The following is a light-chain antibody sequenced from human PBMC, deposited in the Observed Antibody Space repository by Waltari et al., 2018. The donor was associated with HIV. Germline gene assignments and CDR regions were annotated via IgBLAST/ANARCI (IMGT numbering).Light chain of an antibody. CDR1: SGSIASNY. CDR2: EDH. CDR3: QSYASSNHYV. J-gene: IGLJ1*01. V-gene: IGLV6-57*03. Sequence: NFMLTQPHSVSESPGKTVTISCTRSSGSIASNYVQWYQQRPGSAPTTVIYEDHQRPSGVPARFSGSIDSSSSSSSLTISGLKTEDDADYYCQSYASSNHYVFGTGTKVTVL.